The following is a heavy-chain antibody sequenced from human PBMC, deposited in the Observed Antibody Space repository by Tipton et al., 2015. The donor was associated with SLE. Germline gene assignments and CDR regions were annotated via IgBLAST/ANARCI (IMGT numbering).Heavy chain of an antibody. CDR1: GFTFSNAW. V-gene: IGHV3-7*03. CDR3: ARDPIVASVQDWFDP. CDR2: INQGGNEI. J-gene: IGHJ5*02. D-gene: IGHD2-21*01. Sequence: SLRLSCAASGFTFSNAWMSWVRQAPGKGLEWVANINQGGNEIYYLDSVEGRFTISRDNAKNSLFLQMNSLTTGDTAVYYCARDPIVASVQDWFDPWGQGTLVTVSS.